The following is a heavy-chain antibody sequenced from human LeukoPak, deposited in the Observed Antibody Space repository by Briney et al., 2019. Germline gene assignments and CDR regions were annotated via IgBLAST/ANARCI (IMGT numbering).Heavy chain of an antibody. Sequence: PGGSLRLSCAASGFTFSSYAMSWVRQAPGKGLEWVSAISGSGGSTYYADSVKGRFTISRDNSKNTLYLQMNCLRAEDTAVYYCAKDYKAMVRGVIFPWGQGTLVTVSS. CDR3: AKDYKAMVRGVIFP. D-gene: IGHD3-10*01. CDR2: ISGSGGST. CDR1: GFTFSSYA. J-gene: IGHJ5*02. V-gene: IGHV3-23*01.